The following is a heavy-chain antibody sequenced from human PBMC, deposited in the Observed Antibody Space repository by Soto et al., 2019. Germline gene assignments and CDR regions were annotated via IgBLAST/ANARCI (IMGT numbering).Heavy chain of an antibody. CDR1: GGSISSYY. CDR2: IYYSGST. V-gene: IGHV4-59*01. Sequence: ETLSLTCTVSGGSISSYYWSWIRQPPGKGLEWIGYIYYSGSTNYNPSLKSRVTISVDTSKNQFSLKLSSVTAADTAVYYCARGYYYGSGSYMYYYGMDVWVQGTTVTVSS. CDR3: ARGYYYGSGSYMYYYGMDV. D-gene: IGHD3-10*01. J-gene: IGHJ6*02.